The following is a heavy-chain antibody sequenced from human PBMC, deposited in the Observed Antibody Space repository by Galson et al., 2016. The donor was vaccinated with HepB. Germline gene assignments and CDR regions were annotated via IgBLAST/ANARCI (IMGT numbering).Heavy chain of an antibody. CDR1: GFSFSDHY. CDR3: ARMANGADSD. V-gene: IGHV3-72*01. D-gene: IGHD2-8*01. CDR2: IRNKRNNYIA. J-gene: IGHJ4*02. Sequence: SLRLSCAGSGFSFSDHYMDWVRQAPGKGLEWVGRIRNKRNNYIAEYAASVIGRFTISRDDSRNSVGLQMNTLKTEDTAVYYCARMANGADSDWGQGTLVTVSS.